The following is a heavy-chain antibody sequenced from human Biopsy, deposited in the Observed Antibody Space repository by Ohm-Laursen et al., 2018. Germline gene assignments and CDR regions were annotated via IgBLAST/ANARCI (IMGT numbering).Heavy chain of an antibody. V-gene: IGHV4-59*07. J-gene: IGHJ6*02. D-gene: IGHD2/OR15-2a*01. CDR2: IYYSGST. CDR1: GNSISSDY. Sequence: PSDTLSLTCTVSGNSISSDYWSWIRQTPGKGLEWIGYIYYSGSTNYNPSLKSRVTISVDTSKNQFSLRLNSVTAADTAVYYCARATNSTGWPYYYFYGMDVWGQGTTVTVSS. CDR3: ARATNSTGWPYYYFYGMDV.